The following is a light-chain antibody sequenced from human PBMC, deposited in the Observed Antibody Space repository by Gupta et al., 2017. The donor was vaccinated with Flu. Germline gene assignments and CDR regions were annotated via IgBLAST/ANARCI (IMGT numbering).Light chain of an antibody. CDR1: SSNIGTNY. CDR2: RNN. J-gene: IGLJ2*01. V-gene: IGLV1-47*01. CDR3: SGWDDSLSGRYVV. Sequence: QSVLTQPPSASGTPGQSVTISCSGSSSNIGTNYVYWYQQLPGAAPKLLIYRNNQRPSGVSDRFSGSKSGTSASLAISGLRSEDEADYYCSGWDDSLSGRYVVFGGGTKLTVL.